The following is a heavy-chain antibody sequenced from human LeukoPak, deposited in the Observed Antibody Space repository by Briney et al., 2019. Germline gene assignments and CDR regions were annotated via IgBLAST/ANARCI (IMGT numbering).Heavy chain of an antibody. J-gene: IGHJ4*02. D-gene: IGHD3-22*01. V-gene: IGHV5-51*01. CDR2: IYPGDSDT. Sequence: GESLKISCKGSGYSFTSYWIGWVRQMPGKGLEWMGIIYPGDSDTRYSPSFQGQVTISADKSISTAYLQWSSLKASDTAMYYCARNPSGHYDSSGYYVKADRLYDYWGQGTLVTVSS. CDR1: GYSFTSYW. CDR3: ARNPSGHYDSSGYYVKADRLYDY.